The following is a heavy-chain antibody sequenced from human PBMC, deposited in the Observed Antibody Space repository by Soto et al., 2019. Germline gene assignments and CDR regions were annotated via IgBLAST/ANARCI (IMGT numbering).Heavy chain of an antibody. J-gene: IGHJ5*01. V-gene: IGHV3-11*01. CDR1: GFTFSDNY. CDR2: ISSSGTTI. D-gene: IGHD3-10*01. CDR3: VRAPYGFTSWFDS. Sequence: QVQLVESGGGLVKPGGSLRPSCAASGFTFSDNYMSWIRQAPGKGLEWVSYISSSGTTIYYADSVKGRFTISRDNAKNSLYLQMDSLRAEDTAVYYCVRAPYGFTSWFDSWGQGTLVTVSS.